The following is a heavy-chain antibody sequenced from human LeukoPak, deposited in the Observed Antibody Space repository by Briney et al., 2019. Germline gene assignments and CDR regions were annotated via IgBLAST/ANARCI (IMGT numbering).Heavy chain of an antibody. CDR2: IKYNGAAT. J-gene: IGHJ5*02. V-gene: IGHV3-64*01. CDR1: GFTLGNYD. Sequence: PGGSLRLSCAASGFTLGNYDMHWVRQGPGRGLEFVSTIKYNGAATDHATSVRGRFTVSRDNSKNTMYLQMRSLGSEDMAVYYCARGTSGWFDVWGQGTQVTVSS. CDR3: ARGTSGWFDV.